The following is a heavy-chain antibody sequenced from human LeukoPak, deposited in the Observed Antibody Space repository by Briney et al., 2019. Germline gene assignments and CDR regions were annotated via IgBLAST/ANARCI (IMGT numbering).Heavy chain of an antibody. CDR1: GYSFTSYW. Sequence: GESLKISCKGSGYSFTSYWIGWVRQMPGKGLEWMGIIYPGDSDTRYGPSFQGQVTISADKSISTAYLQWSSLKASDTAMYYCARTCLVPYSGYDDAFDIWGQGTVVTVSS. CDR3: ARTCLVPYSGYDDAFDI. CDR2: IYPGDSDT. J-gene: IGHJ3*02. V-gene: IGHV5-51*01. D-gene: IGHD5-12*01.